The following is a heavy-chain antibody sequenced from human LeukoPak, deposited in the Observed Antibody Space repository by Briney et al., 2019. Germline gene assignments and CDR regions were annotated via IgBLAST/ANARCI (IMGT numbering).Heavy chain of an antibody. J-gene: IGHJ4*02. CDR3: ARSGAARPPPLDY. Sequence: GGSLRLSCAASGFTFSSYEMNWVRQAPGKGLEWVSYISSSSSTIYYADSVKGRFTISRDNAKNSLYLQMNSLRAEDTAVYYCARSGAARPPPLDYWGQGTLVTVSS. V-gene: IGHV3-48*03. D-gene: IGHD6-6*01. CDR2: ISSSSSTI. CDR1: GFTFSSYE.